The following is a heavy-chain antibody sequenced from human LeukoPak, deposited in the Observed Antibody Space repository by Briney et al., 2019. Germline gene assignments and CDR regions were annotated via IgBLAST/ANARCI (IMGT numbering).Heavy chain of an antibody. D-gene: IGHD2-15*01. J-gene: IGHJ4*02. CDR1: GFAFSSYA. CDR3: ARDPKRYCSGGSCYVDS. CDR2: IQYDGSDK. V-gene: IGHV3-30-3*01. Sequence: GRSLRLSCAAPGFAFSSYAMHWVRQAPGKGLEWVAIIQYDGSDKFYGDSVKGRFTISRDNSKNTLYLQMNNLRAEDTAVYYCARDPKRYCSGGSCYVDSWGQGTLVTVSS.